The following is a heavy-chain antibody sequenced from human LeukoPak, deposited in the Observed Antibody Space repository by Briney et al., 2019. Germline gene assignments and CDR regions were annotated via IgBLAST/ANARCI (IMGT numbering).Heavy chain of an antibody. D-gene: IGHD3-16*01. CDR3: AREGLGELTLDY. CDR1: GYTFTSYG. J-gene: IGHJ4*02. V-gene: IGHV1-18*01. CDR2: ISTSNGDT. Sequence: GASVKVSCKASGYTFTSYGISWVRQAPGQGPEWMGWISTSNGDTKYAQKLQGRVTMTTDTSTSTAYMELRNLRSDDTAVYYCAREGLGELTLDYWGQGTLVTVSS.